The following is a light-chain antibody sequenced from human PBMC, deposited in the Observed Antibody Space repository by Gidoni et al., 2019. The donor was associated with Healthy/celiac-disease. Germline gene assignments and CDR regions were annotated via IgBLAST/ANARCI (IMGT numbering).Light chain of an antibody. CDR2: DAS. CDR3: QQRSNWPELT. CDR1: QSVSSY. V-gene: IGKV3-11*01. J-gene: IGKJ4*01. Sequence: EIVLTQSPATLSLSPGESATLSCRASQSVSSYLAWYQQKPGQAPRLLMYDASNRATGIPARFSGSGSGTDVTLTISSLEPADFAVYYCQQRSNWPELTFGGGTKVEIK.